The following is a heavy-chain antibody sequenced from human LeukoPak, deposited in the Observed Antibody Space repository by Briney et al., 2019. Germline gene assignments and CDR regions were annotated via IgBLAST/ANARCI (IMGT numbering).Heavy chain of an antibody. J-gene: IGHJ5*02. V-gene: IGHV1-69*13. CDR3: ASGYSGSYSVTGFDP. Sequence: ASVKVSCKASGYTFTSYGISWVRQAPGQGLEWMGGIIPIFGTANYAQKFQGRVTITADESTSTAYMELSSLRSEDTAVYYCASGYSGSYSVTGFDPWGQGTLVTVSS. CDR1: GYTFTSYG. D-gene: IGHD1-26*01. CDR2: IIPIFGTA.